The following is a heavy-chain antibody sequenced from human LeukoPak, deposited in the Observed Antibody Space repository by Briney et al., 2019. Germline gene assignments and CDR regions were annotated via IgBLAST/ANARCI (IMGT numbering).Heavy chain of an antibody. Sequence: EASVRVSCKASGYTFTAYGITWVRQAPGQGLEWVGWIGRDNGSTDYAQKVQGRITMTTETSTNTVYMELRSLRSDDTAVYYCAAPSMIRGAAYDYWGQGTLVSVSS. CDR3: AAPSMIRGAAYDY. CDR1: GYTFTAYG. D-gene: IGHD3-10*01. V-gene: IGHV1-18*01. CDR2: IGRDNGST. J-gene: IGHJ4*02.